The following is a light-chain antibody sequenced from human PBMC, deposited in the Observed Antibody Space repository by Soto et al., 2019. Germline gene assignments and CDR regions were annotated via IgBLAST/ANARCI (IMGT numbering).Light chain of an antibody. CDR3: QQHISWPLT. CDR1: QSVVSN. J-gene: IGKJ4*01. CDR2: SAS. Sequence: FAATLPVSPGERDTLCCRASQSVVSNLAWYQHKPGQAPRLLIYSASTRATGIPTRFSGSGSGTDFTLTISSLQPEDFAVYYCQQHISWPLTFGGGTKVDIK. V-gene: IGKV3D-15*01.